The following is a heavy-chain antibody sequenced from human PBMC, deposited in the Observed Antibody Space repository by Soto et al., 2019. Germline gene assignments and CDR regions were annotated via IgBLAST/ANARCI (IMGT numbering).Heavy chain of an antibody. CDR2: IYYSGST. D-gene: IGHD2-15*01. J-gene: IGHJ2*01. CDR3: ARHVVAVTNGRGWYFDL. Sequence: QVHLQESGPGLVKPSETLSLTCAVSAGSISSYYWSWIRQPPGKGLVWIGYIYYSGSTNYNPSLKGRVTMSVDATKDQFSLCMTSVTAADTAVDYCARHVVAVTNGRGWYFDLWGRGTLVTVSS. CDR1: AGSISSYY. V-gene: IGHV4-59*08.